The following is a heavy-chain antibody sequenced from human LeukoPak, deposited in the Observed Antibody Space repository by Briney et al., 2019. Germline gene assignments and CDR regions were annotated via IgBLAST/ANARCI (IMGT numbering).Heavy chain of an antibody. Sequence: GASVKVSCKASGYAFTGYYMHWMRQAPGQGLEWMGWINPNSGGTNYAQKFQGRVTMTRDTSISTAYMELSRLRSDDTAVYYCARGPYYGSGRRGYYFDYWGQGTLVTVSS. CDR1: GYAFTGYY. D-gene: IGHD3-10*01. CDR3: ARGPYYGSGRRGYYFDY. CDR2: INPNSGGT. V-gene: IGHV1-2*02. J-gene: IGHJ4*02.